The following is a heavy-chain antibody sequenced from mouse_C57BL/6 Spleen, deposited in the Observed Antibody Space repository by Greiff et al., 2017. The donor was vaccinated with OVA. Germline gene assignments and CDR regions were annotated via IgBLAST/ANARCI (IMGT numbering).Heavy chain of an antibody. Sequence: EVMLVASGGGLVQPGGSLKLSCAASGFTFSDYYMYWVRQTPEKRLEWVAYISNGGGSTYYPDTVKGRFTISRDNAKNTLYLQMSRLKSEDTAMYYCARQGDSSGYVGAMDYWGQGTSVTVSS. V-gene: IGHV5-12*01. CDR3: ARQGDSSGYVGAMDY. CDR1: GFTFSDYY. D-gene: IGHD3-2*02. CDR2: ISNGGGST. J-gene: IGHJ4*01.